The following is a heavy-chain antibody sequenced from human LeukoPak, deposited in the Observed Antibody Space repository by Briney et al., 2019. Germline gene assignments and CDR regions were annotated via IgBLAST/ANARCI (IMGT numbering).Heavy chain of an antibody. CDR3: ARLTAPAAIRSGAFDI. CDR2: IYYSGST. V-gene: IGHV4-39*07. D-gene: IGHD2-2*02. Sequence: SETLSLTCTVPGGSISSSSYYWGWIRQPPGKGLEWIGSIYYSGSTYYNPSLKSRATISVDTSKNQFSLKLSSVTAADTAVYYCARLTAPAAIRSGAFDIWGQGTMVTVSS. J-gene: IGHJ3*02. CDR1: GGSISSSSYY.